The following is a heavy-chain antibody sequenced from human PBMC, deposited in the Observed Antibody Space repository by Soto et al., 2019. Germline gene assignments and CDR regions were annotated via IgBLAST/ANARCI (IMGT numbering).Heavy chain of an antibody. J-gene: IGHJ4*02. V-gene: IGHV3-21*01. CDR3: ARALGNRPTEY. D-gene: IGHD4-4*01. CDR2: ISSSSSYI. Sequence: GGSLRLSCAASGFSFSIYSMNWVRQAPGEGLEWVSSISSSSSYIYYADSVKGRFTISRDNAKNSLYLQMNSLRAEDTAVYYCARALGNRPTEYWGQGTLVTVSS. CDR1: GFSFSIYS.